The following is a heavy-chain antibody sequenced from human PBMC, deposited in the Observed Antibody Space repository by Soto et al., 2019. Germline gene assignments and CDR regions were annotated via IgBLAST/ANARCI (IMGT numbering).Heavy chain of an antibody. D-gene: IGHD4-17*01. CDR2: ISGDSTTI. CDR3: AREYVAGYGEGFDF. Sequence: EVQLVESGGGLVQPGGSLRLSCAASGFTFSTYNMHWVRQAPGKGLEWVSCISGDSTTIFYAGSVKGRFTISRDNDKTSLSLQMNSLRDEDTAVYYCAREYVAGYGEGFDFWGQGTLVTVSS. CDR1: GFTFSTYN. J-gene: IGHJ4*02. V-gene: IGHV3-48*02.